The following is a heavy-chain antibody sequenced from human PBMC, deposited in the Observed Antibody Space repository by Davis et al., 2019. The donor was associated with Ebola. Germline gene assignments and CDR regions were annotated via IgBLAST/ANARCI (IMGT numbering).Heavy chain of an antibody. D-gene: IGHD6-13*01. V-gene: IGHV3-53*01. CDR2: IYSGGST. J-gene: IGHJ6*04. CDR1: GFTVSSNY. CDR3: ARVPGIAADYGMDV. Sequence: GESLKISCAASGFTVSSNYMSWVRQAPGKGLEWVSVIYSGGSTYYADSVKGRFTISTANSKNTLYLQMNSLRAEDTAVYYCARVPGIAADYGMDVWGKGTTVTVSS.